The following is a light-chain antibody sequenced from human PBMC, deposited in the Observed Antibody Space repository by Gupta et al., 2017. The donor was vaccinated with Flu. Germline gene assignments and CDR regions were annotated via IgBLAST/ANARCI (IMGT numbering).Light chain of an antibody. J-gene: IGKJ4*01. CDR3: QQDGTSLHT. Sequence: GTLSLSPGERATLSCRASQSVISSYLAWYQQKPGQAPSLFIYGASTRATGIPDRFSGSGSGTDFTLTISRLEPEDFAVYYCQQDGTSLHTFGGGTKVEIK. CDR1: QSVISSY. CDR2: GAS. V-gene: IGKV3-20*01.